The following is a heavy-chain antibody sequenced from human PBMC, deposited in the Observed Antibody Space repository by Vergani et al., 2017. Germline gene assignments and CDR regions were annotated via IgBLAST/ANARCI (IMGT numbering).Heavy chain of an antibody. V-gene: IGHV1-46*03. J-gene: IGHJ4*02. CDR2: ISPDGFST. CDR3: AREPPLTGFVDY. Sequence: QVQLVQSGAAVGKPGASVKISCKASGYTFTAYYIHWVRQAPGQGLAWVGVISPDGFSTFYAQKFQGRVTITRDTSTSTVYVEVTSLRSDDTAVYYCAREPPLTGFVDYWVQGTLVTVSS. CDR1: GYTFTAYY. D-gene: IGHD3-9*01.